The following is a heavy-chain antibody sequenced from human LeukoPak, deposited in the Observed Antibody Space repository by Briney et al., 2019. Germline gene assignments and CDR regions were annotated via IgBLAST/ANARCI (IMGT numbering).Heavy chain of an antibody. D-gene: IGHD3-10*01. CDR2: INPSGGST. J-gene: IGHJ6*03. CDR1: GYTFTSYY. V-gene: IGHV1-46*01. CDR3: ARGPSITMVRGGQWYYYMDV. Sequence: ASVKVSCKASGYTFTSYYMHWVRQAPGHGLEWMGIINPSGGSTNYAQKFQGRVTMTRDTSTNTVYMELSSLRSEDTAVYYCARGPSITMVRGGQWYYYMDVWGKGTTVTISS.